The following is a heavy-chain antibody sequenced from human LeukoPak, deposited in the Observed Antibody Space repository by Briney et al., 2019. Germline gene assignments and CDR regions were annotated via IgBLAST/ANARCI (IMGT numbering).Heavy chain of an antibody. V-gene: IGHV3-48*02. Sequence: GGSLRLSCAASGFAFSRYWMSWVRQAPGKGLEWVSFIITSGSTIYYADSVKGRFTISRDNAKNSLYLQMNSLTDEDTAVYYCARDGWYYFDYWGQGTLVTVSS. CDR1: GFAFSRYW. CDR2: IITSGSTI. D-gene: IGHD6-19*01. CDR3: ARDGWYYFDY. J-gene: IGHJ4*02.